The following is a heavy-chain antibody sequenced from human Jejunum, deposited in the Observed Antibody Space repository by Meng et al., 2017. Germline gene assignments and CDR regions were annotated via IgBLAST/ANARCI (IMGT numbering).Heavy chain of an antibody. V-gene: IGHV1-69*06. Sequence: QVQLVQSGAEVKKPGSSVKVSCKASGGNFSSYEIRWVRQAPGQGLEWMGGLIPVFGTPSYAQKFQGRVTITADRSTSTVYMELSSLTSEDTAVYYCARERSSGRYTLDYWGQGTLVTVSS. J-gene: IGHJ4*02. D-gene: IGHD6-19*01. CDR2: LIPVFGTP. CDR1: GGNFSSYE. CDR3: ARERSSGRYTLDY.